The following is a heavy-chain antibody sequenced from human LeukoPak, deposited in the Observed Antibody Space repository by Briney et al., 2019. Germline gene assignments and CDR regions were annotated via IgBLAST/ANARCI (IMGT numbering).Heavy chain of an antibody. V-gene: IGHV4-59*01. J-gene: IGHJ6*03. CDR3: ARVEAARTLWPANYFYYYMDV. Sequence: SETLSLTCTVSGGSISGYYWSWIRQPPGKGLEWIGYIYYSGSTNYNPSLKSRVAISVDTSKNQFSLRLSSVTAADTAVYYCARVEAARTLWPANYFYYYMDVWGKGTTVTVSS. CDR2: IYYSGST. CDR1: GGSISGYY. D-gene: IGHD6-6*01.